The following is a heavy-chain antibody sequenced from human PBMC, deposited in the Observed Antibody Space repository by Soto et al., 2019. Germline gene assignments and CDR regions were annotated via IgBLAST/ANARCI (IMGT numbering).Heavy chain of an antibody. CDR3: ARDNGGSYSNDYYYYYGMDV. Sequence: QVPLVQSGAEVKQPGSSVKVSCKASGGTFSSYAISWVRQAPGQGLEWMGGIIPIFGTANYAQKFQGRVTITADESTSTAYMELSSLRSEDTAVYYCARDNGGSYSNDYYYYYGMDVWGQGTTVTVSS. J-gene: IGHJ6*02. CDR2: IIPIFGTA. V-gene: IGHV1-69*01. CDR1: GGTFSSYA. D-gene: IGHD1-26*01.